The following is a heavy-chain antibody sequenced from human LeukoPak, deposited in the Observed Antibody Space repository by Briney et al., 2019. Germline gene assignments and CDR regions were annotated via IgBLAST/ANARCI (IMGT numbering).Heavy chain of an antibody. V-gene: IGHV1-18*01. J-gene: IGHJ4*02. CDR1: GYTLTSYG. Sequence: ASVKVSCKASGYTLTSYGISWVRQAPGQGLEWMGWISAYNGNTNYAQKLQGRVTTTTDTSTSTAYMELRSLRSDDTAVYYCARTLLGYSSGWYWYFDYWGQGTLVTVSS. D-gene: IGHD6-19*01. CDR3: ARTLLGYSSGWYWYFDY. CDR2: ISAYNGNT.